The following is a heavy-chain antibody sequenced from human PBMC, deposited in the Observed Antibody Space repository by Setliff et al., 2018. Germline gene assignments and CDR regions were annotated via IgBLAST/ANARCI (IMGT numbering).Heavy chain of an antibody. D-gene: IGHD1-1*01. CDR3: ARLSQGDGYNYRYYFDC. J-gene: IGHJ4*02. Sequence: SETLSLTCTVSGGSISSSSYYWGWIRQPPGKGLEWIGSIYYSGSTYYNPSLKSRVTISVDTSKNQFSLKLSSVTAADTAVYYCARLSQGDGYNYRYYFDCWGQGTLVTVSS. V-gene: IGHV4-39*01. CDR1: GGSISSSSYY. CDR2: IYYSGST.